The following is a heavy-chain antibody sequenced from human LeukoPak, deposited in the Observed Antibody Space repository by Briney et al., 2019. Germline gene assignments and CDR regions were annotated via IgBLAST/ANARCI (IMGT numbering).Heavy chain of an antibody. V-gene: IGHV1-69*05. Sequence: ASVKVSCKASGGTFSSYAISWVRQAPGQGLEWMGGIIPIFGTANYAQKFQGRVTITTDESTSTAYMELSSLRSEDTAVYYCARGQNYYGSGSYFYYYMDVWGKGTTVTVSS. CDR1: GGTFSSYA. J-gene: IGHJ6*03. CDR2: IIPIFGTA. CDR3: ARGQNYYGSGSYFYYYMDV. D-gene: IGHD3-10*01.